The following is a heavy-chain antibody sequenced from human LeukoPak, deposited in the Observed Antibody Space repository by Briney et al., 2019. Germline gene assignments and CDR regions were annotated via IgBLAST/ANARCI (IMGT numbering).Heavy chain of an antibody. Sequence: ASVKVSCKVSGNTFTDLSMNWVRQAPGKGLEWMGGFGPEDVETIYAQKFQGRVTMTEDTSTETAYMELTSLRPEDTAVYYCATDFYRGRQFDYWGQGTLVTVSS. D-gene: IGHD2/OR15-2a*01. J-gene: IGHJ4*02. V-gene: IGHV1-24*01. CDR2: FGPEDVET. CDR1: GNTFTDLS. CDR3: ATDFYRGRQFDY.